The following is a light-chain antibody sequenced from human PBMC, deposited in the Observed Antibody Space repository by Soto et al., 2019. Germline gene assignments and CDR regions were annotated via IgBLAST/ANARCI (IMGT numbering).Light chain of an antibody. V-gene: IGLV2-23*01. CDR3: CSYAGTSTLV. CDR2: EGS. J-gene: IGLJ2*01. CDR1: SSDVGSYNL. Sequence: QSALTQPASVSGSPGQSITISCTGTSSDVGSYNLVSWYQQHPGKAPKLMIYEGSKRPSGVSNRFSGSKSGNTASLTISVLQAEDEAGYFCCSYAGTSTLVFGGGTTLTVL.